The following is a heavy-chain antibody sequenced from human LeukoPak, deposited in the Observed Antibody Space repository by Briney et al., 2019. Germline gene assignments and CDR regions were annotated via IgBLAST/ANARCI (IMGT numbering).Heavy chain of an antibody. D-gene: IGHD4-17*01. J-gene: IGHJ4*02. V-gene: IGHV4-34*01. CDR1: GGSFSGYY. CDR3: ARAPYGDYFDY. CDR2: TNHSGST. Sequence: SETLSLTCAVYGGSFSGYYWSWIRQPPGKGLEWIGETNHSGSTNYNLSLKSRVTISVDTSKNQFSLKLSSVTAADTAVYYCARAPYGDYFDYWGQGTLVTVSS.